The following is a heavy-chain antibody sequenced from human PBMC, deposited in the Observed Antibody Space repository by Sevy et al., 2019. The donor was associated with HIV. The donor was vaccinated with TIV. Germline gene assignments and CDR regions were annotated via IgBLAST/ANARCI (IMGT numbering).Heavy chain of an antibody. CDR1: GFAFSTHA. CDR3: ARDGGNSVKWYPLY. Sequence: GGSLRLSCAASGFAFSTHAMHWVRQAPGKGLEWVAVIPYEGTKTFYAAPVEGRFTISRDNSKNMLSLQINSLRPEDTAVYYCARDGGNSVKWYPLYWGHGTLVTVSS. CDR2: IPYEGTKT. D-gene: IGHD2-2*01. J-gene: IGHJ4*01. V-gene: IGHV3-30-3*01.